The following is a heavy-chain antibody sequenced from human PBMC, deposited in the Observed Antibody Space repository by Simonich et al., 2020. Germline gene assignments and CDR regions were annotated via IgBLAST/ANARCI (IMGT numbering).Heavy chain of an antibody. V-gene: IGHV3-74*01. CDR2: VNRDGRST. CDR1: GFTFGSYW. Sequence: EVQLVESGGGLVQAGGSLRLSCAASGFTFGSYWMHWVRQAPGKGRGWVRSVNRDGRSTSDADSGKGRFTISRDNAKNTLYLQMNSLRAEDTAVYYCARNRLDYWGQGTLVTVSS. J-gene: IGHJ4*02. CDR3: ARNRLDY.